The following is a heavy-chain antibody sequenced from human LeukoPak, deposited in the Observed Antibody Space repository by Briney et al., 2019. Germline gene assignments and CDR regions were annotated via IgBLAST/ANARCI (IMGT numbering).Heavy chain of an antibody. Sequence: TLSLTCAVSGGSISSSNWWSWVRQPPGKGLEWIGEIYHSGSTNYNPSLKSRVTISVDKSKNQFSLKLSSVTAADTAVYYCANYCDFWSGYFPWGQGTLVTVSS. CDR1: GGSISSSNW. CDR3: ANYCDFWSGYFP. CDR2: IYHSGST. J-gene: IGHJ5*02. V-gene: IGHV4-4*02. D-gene: IGHD3-3*01.